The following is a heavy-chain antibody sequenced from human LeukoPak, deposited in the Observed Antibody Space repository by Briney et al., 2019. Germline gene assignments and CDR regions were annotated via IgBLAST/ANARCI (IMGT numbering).Heavy chain of an antibody. CDR3: ARRAPGPAVISNWFDP. CDR2: IYYSGST. CDR1: GGSISSSNYY. J-gene: IGHJ5*02. Sequence: SETLSLTCTVSGGSISSSNYYWSWLRQPPGKGLEWIGSIYYSGSTYYKSSLKSRVAISVDTSKNQFSLNLTSVTAADTAVYYCARRAPGPAVISNWFDPWGQGTLVTVSS. D-gene: IGHD2-2*01. V-gene: IGHV4-39*01.